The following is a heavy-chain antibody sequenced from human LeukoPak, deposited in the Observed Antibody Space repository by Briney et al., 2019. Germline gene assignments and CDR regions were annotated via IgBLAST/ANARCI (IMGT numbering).Heavy chain of an antibody. D-gene: IGHD4-17*01. CDR2: ITIKTDGGTT. V-gene: IGHV3-15*01. Sequence: GGSLRLSCAASGFTFSNAGMSWVRQAPGKGLEWVGRITIKTDGGTTDYAAPAKGRFTISRDDSKNTLYLQMNSLKTEDTAVYYCATLAPTTDWGQETLVTVSS. J-gene: IGHJ4*02. CDR1: GFTFSNAG. CDR3: ATLAPTTD.